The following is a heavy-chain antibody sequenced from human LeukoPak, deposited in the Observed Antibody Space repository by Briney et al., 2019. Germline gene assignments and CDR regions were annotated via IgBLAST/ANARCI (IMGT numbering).Heavy chain of an antibody. D-gene: IGHD3-9*01. CDR1: GFTFSSYA. Sequence: GGSLRLSCAASGFTFSSYAMSWVRQAPGKGLEWVSAISGSGGSTYYADSVKGRFTISRDNSKNTLYLRMNSLRAEDTAVYYCAKDPIYDILTGYHDYWGQGTLVTVSS. V-gene: IGHV3-23*01. CDR3: AKDPIYDILTGYHDY. CDR2: ISGSGGST. J-gene: IGHJ4*02.